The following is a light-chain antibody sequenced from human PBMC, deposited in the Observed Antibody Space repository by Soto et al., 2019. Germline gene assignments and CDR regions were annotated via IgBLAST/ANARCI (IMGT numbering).Light chain of an antibody. J-gene: IGKJ1*01. V-gene: IGKV1-39*01. Sequence: DIQMTQSPSSLSASVGDRVTITCRASQSISSYLNWYQQKPGKAPKHLIYAASSLQSGAPSRFSGSGSGTDFTLTISTLQPEDFATYYGQQSYSTPVTFGQGTNVEIK. CDR3: QQSYSTPVT. CDR2: AAS. CDR1: QSISSY.